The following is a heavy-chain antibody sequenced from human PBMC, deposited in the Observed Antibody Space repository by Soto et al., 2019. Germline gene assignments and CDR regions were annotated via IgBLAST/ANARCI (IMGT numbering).Heavy chain of an antibody. J-gene: IGHJ4*02. D-gene: IGHD6-13*01. V-gene: IGHV4-4*02. CDR3: AREASRYSSSWYQFDY. CDR2: IYHSGST. Sequence: QVQLQESGPGLVKPSGTLSLTCAVSGGSISSSNWWSWVRQPPGKGLEWIGEIYHSGSTNYNPSLKSRVTTSVDKSTNQCSLKLSSVTAADTAVYYCAREASRYSSSWYQFDYWGQGTLVTVSS. CDR1: GGSISSSNW.